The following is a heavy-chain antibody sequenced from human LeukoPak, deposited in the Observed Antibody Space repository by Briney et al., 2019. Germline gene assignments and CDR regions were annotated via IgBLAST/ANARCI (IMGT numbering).Heavy chain of an antibody. CDR2: IYYSGST. D-gene: IGHD3-10*01. CDR3: ARLGVRGGPGYMDV. CDR1: GGSISSRSYY. J-gene: IGHJ6*03. Sequence: SETLSLTCTVSGGSISSRSYYWGWIRQPPGKGLEWIGSIYYSGSTYYNPSLKGRVTISVDTSKNQFSLKLSSVTAADTAVYYCARLGVRGGPGYMDVWGKGTTVTVSS. V-gene: IGHV4-39*01.